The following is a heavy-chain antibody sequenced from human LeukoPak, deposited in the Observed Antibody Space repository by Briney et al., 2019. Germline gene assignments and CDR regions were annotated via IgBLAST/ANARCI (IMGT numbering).Heavy chain of an antibody. V-gene: IGHV3-53*01. Sequence: PGGSLRLSCAASGFTVSSNYMSWVRQAPGKGLEWVSVIYSGGSTYYADSVKGRFTISRDNSKNTLYLQMNSLRAEDTAVYYCARARGIAAAGTPYYFDYWGQGTLVTVSS. D-gene: IGHD6-13*01. CDR1: GFTVSSNY. CDR2: IYSGGST. CDR3: ARARGIAAAGTPYYFDY. J-gene: IGHJ4*02.